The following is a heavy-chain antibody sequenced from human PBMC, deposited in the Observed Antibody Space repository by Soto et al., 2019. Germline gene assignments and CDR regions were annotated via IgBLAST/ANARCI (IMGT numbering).Heavy chain of an antibody. J-gene: IGHJ5*01. CDR1: GYSFTSYW. CDR2: IDPSDSYT. V-gene: IGHV5-10-1*01. CDR3: ASQGLWSGYTVDS. D-gene: IGHD3-3*01. Sequence: GESLKISCKGSGYSFTSYWISWVRQMPWKGLEWMGRIDPSDSYTNYSPSFQGHVTISADKSISTAYLQWSSLKASDTAMYYCASQGLWSGYTVDSWGKGTLATVS.